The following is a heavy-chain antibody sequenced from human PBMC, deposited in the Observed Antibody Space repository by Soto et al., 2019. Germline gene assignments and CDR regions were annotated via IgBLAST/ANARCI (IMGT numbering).Heavy chain of an antibody. D-gene: IGHD4-4*01. CDR3: ASPGYSNYKGPCFAP. V-gene: IGHV4-34*01. CDR2: INHSGST. J-gene: IGHJ5*02. Sequence: PSETLSLTCAVYGGSFSGYYWSWIRQPPGKGLEWIGEINHSGSTNYNPSLKSRVTISVDTSKNQFSLKLSSVTAADTAVYYCASPGYSNYKGPCFAPWGQGTLVTVSS. CDR1: GGSFSGYY.